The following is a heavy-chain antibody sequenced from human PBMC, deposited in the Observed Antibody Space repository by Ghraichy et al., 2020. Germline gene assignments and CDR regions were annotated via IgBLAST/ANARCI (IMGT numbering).Heavy chain of an antibody. CDR2: NNAYNGNP. CDR3: ARAISARSYYYYYGMDV. J-gene: IGHJ6*02. CDR1: GYTFTSYG. Sequence: ASVKVSCKASGYTFTSYGLSWVRQAPGQGLEWMGWNNAYNGNPNYAQKLQGRVTLTTDPSPRPAYMELRSLRSDDTAVYYCARAISARSYYYYYGMDVWGQGTTVTVSS. V-gene: IGHV1-18*01.